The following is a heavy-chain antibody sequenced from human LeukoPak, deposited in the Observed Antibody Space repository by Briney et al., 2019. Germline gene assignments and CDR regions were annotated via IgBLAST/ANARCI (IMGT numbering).Heavy chain of an antibody. D-gene: IGHD3-10*01. V-gene: IGHV5-51*01. CDR1: GYSFTTYW. CDR3: ASQSGPGVSLDY. CDR2: INPSDSDT. Sequence: GESLKISCKGSGYSFTTYWVGWVRQMPGKRLEWMGIINPSDSDTRYSPSFRGQVTMSADKSINTAYLQWSSLKASDTAVYYCASQSGPGVSLDYWGQGTLVTVSS. J-gene: IGHJ4*02.